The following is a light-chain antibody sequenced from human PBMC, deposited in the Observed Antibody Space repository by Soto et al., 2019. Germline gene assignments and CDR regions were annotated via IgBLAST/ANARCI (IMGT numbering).Light chain of an antibody. V-gene: IGLV2-11*01. J-gene: IGLJ2*01. Sequence: QSALTQPRSVSGSPGQSVTMSCTGTAGDVGDYNDVSWYQHSPGKAPKLILYNVGKRPSGVPDRFSGSKSGNTASLTISGLRTEDEADYYCCSYAGSYTLIFGGGTQLTVL. CDR1: AGDVGDYND. CDR2: NVG. CDR3: CSYAGSYTLI.